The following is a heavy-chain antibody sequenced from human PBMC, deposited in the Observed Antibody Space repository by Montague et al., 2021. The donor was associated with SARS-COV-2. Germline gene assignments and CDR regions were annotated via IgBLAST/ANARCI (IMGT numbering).Heavy chain of an antibody. D-gene: IGHD2-21*02. J-gene: IGHJ5*02. V-gene: IGHV4-34*01. CDR3: AGRSRVVTAIWALRTSLSSWFDP. CDR2: INHSGST. CDR1: GGSFSGYY. Sequence: SDTLSLTRAVYGGSFSGYYWSWIRQPPGKGLEWIGEINHSGSTNXNPSLKSRVTISVDTSKNQFSLKLSAVTAADTAVYYCAGRSRVVTAIWALRTSLSSWFDPWGQGTLVTVSS.